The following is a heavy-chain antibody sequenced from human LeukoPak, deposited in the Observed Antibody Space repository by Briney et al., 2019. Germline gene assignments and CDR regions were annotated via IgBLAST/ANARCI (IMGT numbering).Heavy chain of an antibody. CDR2: INQDGSEK. CDR1: VFTFSNYW. V-gene: IGHV3-7*01. D-gene: IGHD6-19*01. CDR3: ARDKTEQWLVLEAFDI. Sequence: GGSLRLSCAASVFTFSNYWMTWVRQAPGKGLEWVANINQDGSEKYYVDSAKGRFTISRDNAKNSLYLQMNSLRAEDTAVYYCARDKTEQWLVLEAFDIWGQGTVVTVSS. J-gene: IGHJ3*02.